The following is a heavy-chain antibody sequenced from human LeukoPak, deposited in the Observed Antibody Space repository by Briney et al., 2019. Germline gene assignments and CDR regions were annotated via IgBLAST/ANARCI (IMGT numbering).Heavy chain of an antibody. J-gene: IGHJ2*01. Sequence: GGSLRLSCAASGFTFSSYSMNWVRQAPGKGLEWVSSISSSSSYIYYAVSVKGRFTISRDNAKNSLYLQMNSLRAEDTAVYYCARELLRYFDLWGRGTLVTVSS. CDR3: ARELLRYFDL. V-gene: IGHV3-21*01. CDR1: GFTFSSYS. D-gene: IGHD2-15*01. CDR2: ISSSSSYI.